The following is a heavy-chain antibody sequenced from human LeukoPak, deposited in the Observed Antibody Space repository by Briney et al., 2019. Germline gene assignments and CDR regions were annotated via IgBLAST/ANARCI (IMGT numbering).Heavy chain of an antibody. Sequence: SETLSLTCTVSGGSISSGGYYWSWIRQPPGKGLEWIGYIYHSGSTYYNPSLKSRVTISVDRSKNQFSLKLSSVTAADTAVYYCARDSSSSPIDYWGQGTLVTVSS. D-gene: IGHD6-6*01. CDR2: IYHSGST. CDR1: GGSISSGGYY. V-gene: IGHV4-30-2*01. J-gene: IGHJ4*02. CDR3: ARDSSSSPIDY.